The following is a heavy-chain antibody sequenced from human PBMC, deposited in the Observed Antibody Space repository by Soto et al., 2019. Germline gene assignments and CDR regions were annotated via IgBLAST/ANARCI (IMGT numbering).Heavy chain of an antibody. Sequence: QVQLVESGGGVVQPGRSLRLSCAASGFTFSSYGMHWVRQAPGKGLEWVAVISYDGSNKYYADSVKGRFTISRDNSNNTLYLQVNSLRAVDTAVYYCASPRYSSGWYDYYYGMDVWGQGTTVTVSS. CDR3: ASPRYSSGWYDYYYGMDV. CDR2: ISYDGSNK. D-gene: IGHD6-19*01. V-gene: IGHV3-30*03. J-gene: IGHJ6*02. CDR1: GFTFSSYG.